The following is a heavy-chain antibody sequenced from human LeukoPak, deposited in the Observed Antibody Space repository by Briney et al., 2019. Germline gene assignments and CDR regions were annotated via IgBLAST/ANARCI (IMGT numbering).Heavy chain of an antibody. J-gene: IGHJ5*02. CDR2: INPNSGGT. D-gene: IGHD3-3*01. CDR1: GYTFTGYY. CDR3: ARRSPPYYDFWSAEVAWFDP. Sequence: ASMKVSCKASGYTFTGYYIHWVRQAPGQGLEWMGWINPNSGGTNYAQKFQGRVTMTRDTSISTAYMELSRLRSDDTAVYYCARRSPPYYDFWSAEVAWFDPWGQGTLVTVSS. V-gene: IGHV1-2*02.